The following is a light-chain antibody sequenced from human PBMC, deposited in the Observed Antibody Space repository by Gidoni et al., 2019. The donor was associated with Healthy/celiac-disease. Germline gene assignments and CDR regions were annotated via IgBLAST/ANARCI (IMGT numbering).Light chain of an antibody. CDR3: QQSYSTPRS. V-gene: IGKV1-39*01. CDR2: AAS. J-gene: IGKJ2*04. CDR1: QSISSY. Sequence: DIQMTQSPSSLSASVGDRVTITCRGSQSISSYLNWYQQKPGKAPKLLIYAASSLQSGVPSRFSGSGSGTDFTLTISSLQPEDFATYYCQQSYSTPRSFGQGTKLEIK.